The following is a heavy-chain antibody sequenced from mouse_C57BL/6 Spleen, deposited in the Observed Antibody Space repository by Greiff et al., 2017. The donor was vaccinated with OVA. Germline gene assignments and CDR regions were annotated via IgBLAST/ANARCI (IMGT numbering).Heavy chain of an antibody. CDR2: IDPANGNT. CDR1: GFNIKTTY. Sequence: EVQLQQSVAELVRPGASVKLSCTASGFNIKTTYMHWVQQRPEQGLEWIGRIDPANGNTKYAPKFQGKATITADTSSNTAYLQLSSLTSEDTAIYYGARRGIHYDYDVYYAMDYWGQGTSVTVSS. J-gene: IGHJ4*01. D-gene: IGHD2-4*01. V-gene: IGHV14-3*01. CDR3: ARRGIHYDYDVYYAMDY.